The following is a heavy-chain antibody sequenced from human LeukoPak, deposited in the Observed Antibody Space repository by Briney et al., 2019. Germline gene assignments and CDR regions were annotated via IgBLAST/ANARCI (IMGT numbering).Heavy chain of an antibody. Sequence: GGSLRLSCAASGFIFSSYEMNWVRQAPGKGLEWVSFISGSGSTIYYADSVKGRFTISRDNAKNSLYLQMNSLRAEDTAVYYCAGDSYGLNYWGQGTLVTVSS. CDR2: ISGSGSTI. CDR3: AGDSYGLNY. V-gene: IGHV3-48*03. D-gene: IGHD3-10*01. J-gene: IGHJ4*02. CDR1: GFIFSSYE.